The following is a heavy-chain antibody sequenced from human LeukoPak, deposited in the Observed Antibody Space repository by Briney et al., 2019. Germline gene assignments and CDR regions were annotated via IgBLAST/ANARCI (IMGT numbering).Heavy chain of an antibody. Sequence: GGSLRLSCAASGFTFSSYAMSWVRQAPGKGLEWVPAISGSGGSTYYADSVKGRFTISRDNSKNTLYLQMNSLRAEDTAVYYCAKAGYSSSWYRDAFDIWGQGTMVTVSS. V-gene: IGHV3-23*01. J-gene: IGHJ3*02. CDR2: ISGSGGST. D-gene: IGHD6-13*01. CDR3: AKAGYSSSWYRDAFDI. CDR1: GFTFSSYA.